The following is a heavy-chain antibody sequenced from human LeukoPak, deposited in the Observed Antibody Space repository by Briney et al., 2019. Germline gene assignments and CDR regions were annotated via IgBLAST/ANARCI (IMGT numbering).Heavy chain of an antibody. CDR2: INKDGRDK. J-gene: IGHJ4*02. D-gene: IGHD3-22*01. CDR3: ARDLYYYDSSGYPY. V-gene: IGHV3-7*01. Sequence: PGGSLRLSCAASGFTSSNHWMSWLRQAPGKGLEWVANINKDGRDKSYVDSVKGRFTISRDNAKNSLYLQMNSLRAEDTAVYYCARDLYYYDSSGYPYWGQGTLVTVSS. CDR1: GFTSSNHW.